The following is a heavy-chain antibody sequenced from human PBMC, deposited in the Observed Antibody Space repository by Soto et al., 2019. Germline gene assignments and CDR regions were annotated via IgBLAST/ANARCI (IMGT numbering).Heavy chain of an antibody. D-gene: IGHD3-10*01. V-gene: IGHV3-13*01. CDR1: GFTFSSYD. CDR2: IGTAGDT. Sequence: GGSLRLSCAASGFTFSSYDMHWVRQATGKGLEWVSAIGTAGDTYYPGSVKGRFTISRENAKNSLYLQMNSLRAEDTAVYYCARVISGRYFDYWGQGTLVTVSS. CDR3: ARVISGRYFDY. J-gene: IGHJ4*02.